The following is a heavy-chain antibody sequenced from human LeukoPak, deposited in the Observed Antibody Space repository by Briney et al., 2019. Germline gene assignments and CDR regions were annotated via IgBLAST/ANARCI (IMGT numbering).Heavy chain of an antibody. CDR2: FRHSSTNT. CDR1: GFMLSRYD. V-gene: IGHV3-23*01. Sequence: GGSLRHPRAASGFMLSRYDMTSVRPAPGKGLEWVSTFRHSSTNTYYADSVKGRFTISRDNSKNTLHLQLSRLRADDTAVYYCAKGNYGVQGVISETVFDIWGQGTMVTVSS. J-gene: IGHJ3*02. D-gene: IGHD3-10*01. CDR3: AKGNYGVQGVISETVFDI.